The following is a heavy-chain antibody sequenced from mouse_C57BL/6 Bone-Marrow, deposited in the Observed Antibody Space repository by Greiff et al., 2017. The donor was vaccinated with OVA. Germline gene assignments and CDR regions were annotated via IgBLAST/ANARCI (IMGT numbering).Heavy chain of an antibody. V-gene: IGHV5-4*01. CDR3: ARDPITTVVAHFDY. CDR1: GFTFSSYA. D-gene: IGHD1-1*01. Sequence: EVQGVESGGGLVKPGGSLKLSCAASGFTFSSYAMSWVRQTPEKRLEWVATISDGGSYTYYPDNVKGRFTISRDNAKNNLYLQMSHLKSEDTAMYYCARDPITTVVAHFDYWGQGTTLTVSS. CDR2: ISDGGSYT. J-gene: IGHJ2*01.